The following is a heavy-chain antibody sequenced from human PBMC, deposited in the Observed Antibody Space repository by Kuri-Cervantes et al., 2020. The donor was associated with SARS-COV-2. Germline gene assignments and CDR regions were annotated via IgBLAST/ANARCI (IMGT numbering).Heavy chain of an antibody. D-gene: IGHD3-10*01. CDR3: AKDRGIGWFDP. Sequence: LSLTCAASGFSFSDAWMSWVRQAPGKGLEWVSYISSSSTSIYYGESVMGRFTISRDNSKNTLYLQMNSLRAEDTAVYYCAKDRGIGWFDPWGQGTLVTVSS. CDR1: GFSFSDAW. V-gene: IGHV3-11*04. J-gene: IGHJ5*02. CDR2: ISSSSTSI.